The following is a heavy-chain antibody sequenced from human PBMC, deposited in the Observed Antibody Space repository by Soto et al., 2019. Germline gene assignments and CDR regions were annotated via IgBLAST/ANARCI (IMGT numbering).Heavy chain of an antibody. CDR1: GFTFSSYG. V-gene: IGHV3-33*01. CDR3: AREAMIVVVPTGGDAFDI. D-gene: IGHD3-22*01. CDR2: IWYDGSNK. J-gene: IGHJ3*02. Sequence: GGSLRLSCAASGFTFSSYGMHWVRQAPGKGLEWVAVIWYDGSNKYYADSVKGRFTISRDNSKNTLYLQMNSLRAEDTAVYYCAREAMIVVVPTGGDAFDIWGQGTMVTVSS.